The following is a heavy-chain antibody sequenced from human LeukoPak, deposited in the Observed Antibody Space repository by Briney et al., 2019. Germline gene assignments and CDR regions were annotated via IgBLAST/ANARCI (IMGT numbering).Heavy chain of an antibody. CDR1: GFTFSSYS. CDR2: ISSSSSTI. V-gene: IGHV3-48*04. Sequence: GGSLRLSCAASGFTFSSYSMNWVRQAPGKGLEWVSYISSSSSTIYYADSVKGRFTISRDNAKNSLYLQMNSLRAEDTAVYYCAHPNYDYGDQPPQRDAFDIWGQGTMVTVSS. J-gene: IGHJ3*02. CDR3: AHPNYDYGDQPPQRDAFDI. D-gene: IGHD4-17*01.